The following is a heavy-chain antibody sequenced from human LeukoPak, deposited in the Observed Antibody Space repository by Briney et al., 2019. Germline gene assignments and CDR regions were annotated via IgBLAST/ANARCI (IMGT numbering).Heavy chain of an antibody. V-gene: IGHV3-23*01. CDR3: ARSLWDYGDYASAEYYYGMDV. CDR2: ISGSGDST. D-gene: IGHD4-17*01. Sequence: QPGGSLRLSCAASGFTFSTYAVTWVRQAPGKGLEWVSTISGSGDSTYYADSVKGRFTISRDNSRNTLYLQMNSLRAEDTAVYYCARSLWDYGDYASAEYYYGMDVWGQGTTVTVSS. J-gene: IGHJ6*02. CDR1: GFTFSTYA.